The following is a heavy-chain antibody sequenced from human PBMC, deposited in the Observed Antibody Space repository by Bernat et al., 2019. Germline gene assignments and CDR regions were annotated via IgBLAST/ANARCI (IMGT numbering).Heavy chain of an antibody. V-gene: IGHV3-23*01. J-gene: IGHJ2*01. D-gene: IGHD3-22*01. Sequence: EVQLLESGGGLVQPGGSLRLSCAASGFTFSSYAMSWVRQASGKGLEWVSAISGSGGSTYYADSVKGRFTISRDNSKNTLYLQMNSLRAEDTAVYYCAKEGYDSSGYYEAGISWYFDLWGRGTLVTVSS. CDR2: ISGSGGST. CDR3: AKEGYDSSGYYEAGISWYFDL. CDR1: GFTFSSYA.